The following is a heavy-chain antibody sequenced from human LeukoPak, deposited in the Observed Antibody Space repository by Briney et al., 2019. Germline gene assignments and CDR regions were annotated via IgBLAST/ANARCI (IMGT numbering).Heavy chain of an antibody. CDR1: GYTFGGYY. D-gene: IGHD2-21*02. V-gene: IGHV1-2*02. J-gene: IGHJ4*02. Sequence: ASVKVSCKASGYTFGGYYMHWVRQAPGQGLEWMGWINPNSGGTNYAQKFQGRVTMTRDTSISTAYMELSRLRSDDTAVYYCARGNGDQYYFDYWGQGTLVTVSS. CDR3: ARGNGDQYYFDY. CDR2: INPNSGGT.